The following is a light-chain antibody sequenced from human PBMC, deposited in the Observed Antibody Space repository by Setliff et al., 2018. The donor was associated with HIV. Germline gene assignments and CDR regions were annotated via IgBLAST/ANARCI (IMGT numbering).Light chain of an antibody. CDR1: SSDVGGYTY. CDR3: SSSTTNSAYV. J-gene: IGLJ1*01. V-gene: IGLV2-14*01. Sequence: QSALTQPAPVSGSPGQSIAISCTGTSSDVGGYTYVSWYQQHPGKAPKLMIYEVNNRPSGVSDRFSGSKSGNTASLTISGLQAEDEADYYCSSSTTNSAYVFGTGTKVTVL. CDR2: EVN.